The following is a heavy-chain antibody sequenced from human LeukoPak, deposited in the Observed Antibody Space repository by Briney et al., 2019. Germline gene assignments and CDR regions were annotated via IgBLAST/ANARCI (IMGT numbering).Heavy chain of an antibody. CDR1: GGSISSGSYY. V-gene: IGHV4-61*02. CDR3: ARERGNHSKKRNAVDY. Sequence: PSETLSLTCTVSGGSISSGSYYWSWIRQPAGKGLEWIGRIYTSGSTNYNPSLKSRVTISVDTSKNQFSLKLSSVTAADTAVYYCARERGNHSKKRNAVDYCGQGTLVTVSS. CDR2: IYTSGST. J-gene: IGHJ4*02. D-gene: IGHD1-14*01.